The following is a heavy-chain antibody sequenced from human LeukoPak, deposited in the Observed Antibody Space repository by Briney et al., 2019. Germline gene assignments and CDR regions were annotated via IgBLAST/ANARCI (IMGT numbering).Heavy chain of an antibody. CDR3: AKDVAQSFGGKDY. Sequence: GGSLRLSCAASGFTFSSYAMSWVRQAPGQGLEWVSAISGSGGSPYYAHSVKGRFTISRDNSKNTLYLQMNSLRAEDTAVYYCAKDVAQSFGGKDYWGQGTLVTVSS. CDR1: GFTFSSYA. V-gene: IGHV3-23*01. CDR2: ISGSGGSP. J-gene: IGHJ4*02. D-gene: IGHD2-21*01.